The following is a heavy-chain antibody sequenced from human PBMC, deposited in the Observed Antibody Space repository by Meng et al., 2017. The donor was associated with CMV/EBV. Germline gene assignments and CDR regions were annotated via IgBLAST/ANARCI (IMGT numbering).Heavy chain of an antibody. J-gene: IGHJ6*02. Sequence: GSLRLSCTVSGGSISSSSYYWGWIRQPPGKGLEWIGSIYYSGSTYYNPSLKSRVTISVDTSKNQFSLKLSSVTAADTAVYYCARVSTTIFGTIGVGTLGGMDVWGQGTTVTVSS. V-gene: IGHV4-39*07. CDR3: ARVSTTIFGTIGVGTLGGMDV. CDR2: IYYSGST. CDR1: GGSISSSSYY. D-gene: IGHD3-3*01.